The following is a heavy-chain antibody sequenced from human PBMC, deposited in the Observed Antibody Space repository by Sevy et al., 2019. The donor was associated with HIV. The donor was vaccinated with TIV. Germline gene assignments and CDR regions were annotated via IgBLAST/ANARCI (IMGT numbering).Heavy chain of an antibody. CDR1: GDSVSSNSAA. CDR2: TYYRSKWYN. CDR3: ARGGYDILTGFETDDAFDI. J-gene: IGHJ3*02. Sequence: SQTLSLTCAISGDSVSSNSAAWNWITQSPSRGLEWLGRTYYRSKWYNDYAVSVKSRITINPDTSKNQFSLQLNSVTPEDTAVYYCARGGYDILTGFETDDAFDIWGQGTMVTVSS. V-gene: IGHV6-1*01. D-gene: IGHD3-9*01.